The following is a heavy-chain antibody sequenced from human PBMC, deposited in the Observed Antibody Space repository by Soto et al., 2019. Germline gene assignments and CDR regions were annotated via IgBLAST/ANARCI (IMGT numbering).Heavy chain of an antibody. CDR1: GFSFSRNA. J-gene: IGHJ6*02. CDR2: ISSGGNT. Sequence: QLLESGGGLVQPGGSLRLSCEASGFSFSRNAMSWVRQAPGKGLEWVSSISSGGNTYYAGSVEGRFTISRDNSKNTQSLQMTSLGAEDTAVYYCAKLGYCTGVTCYLDYYYGVDVWGQGTTVTVS. D-gene: IGHD2-15*01. V-gene: IGHV3-23*01. CDR3: AKLGYCTGVTCYLDYYYGVDV.